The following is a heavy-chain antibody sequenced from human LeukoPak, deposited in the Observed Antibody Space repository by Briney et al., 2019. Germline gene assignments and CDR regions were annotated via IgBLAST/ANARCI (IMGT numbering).Heavy chain of an antibody. V-gene: IGHV3-53*01. CDR2: MYRVGST. CDR3: ARTIPYGSGRQRPGKYYFDY. J-gene: IGHJ4*02. CDR1: GFTVSTNY. D-gene: IGHD3-10*01. Sequence: PRGSLRLSCAASGFTVSTNYMSWVRQAPGKGLEWVSVMYRVGSTYYADSVKGRFTISRDDSENTLFLQMNSLTAEDTAFYFCARTIPYGSGRQRPGKYYFDYWGQGTLVTVSS.